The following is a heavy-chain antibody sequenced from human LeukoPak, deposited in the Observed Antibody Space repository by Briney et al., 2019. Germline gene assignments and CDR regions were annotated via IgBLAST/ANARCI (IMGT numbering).Heavy chain of an antibody. V-gene: IGHV3-9*01. J-gene: IGHJ4*02. CDR2: ISWNSGSI. CDR3: AKDMRHIVVVTAFDY. Sequence: PGGSLRLSCAASGFTFDDYAMHWVRQAPGKGLEWVSGISWNSGSIGYADSVKGRFTISRDNAKNSLYLQMNSLRAEDTALYYCAKDMRHIVVVTAFDYWGQGTLVTVSS. CDR1: GFTFDDYA. D-gene: IGHD2-21*02.